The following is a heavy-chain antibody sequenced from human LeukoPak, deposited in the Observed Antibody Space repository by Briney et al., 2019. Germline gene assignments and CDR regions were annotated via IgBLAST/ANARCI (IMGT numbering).Heavy chain of an antibody. J-gene: IGHJ3*02. CDR3: ARKGGSLVRGVIMDAFDM. V-gene: IGHV3-53*01. Sequence: PGGSLRLSCSVSGXTVSSNYMTWVRQAPGKGLEWVSVIYSGGNTYYADSVKGRFTISRDNAKNSLYLQMNSLRAEDTAVYYCARKGGSLVRGVIMDAFDMWGQGTMVTVSS. CDR2: IYSGGNT. CDR1: GXTVSSNY. D-gene: IGHD3-10*01.